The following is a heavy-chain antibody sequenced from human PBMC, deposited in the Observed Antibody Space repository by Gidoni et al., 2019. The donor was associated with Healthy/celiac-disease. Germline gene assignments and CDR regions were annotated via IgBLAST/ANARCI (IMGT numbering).Heavy chain of an antibody. J-gene: IGHJ4*02. D-gene: IGHD2-2*01. CDR2: ISSSGSTI. Sequence: EVQLVESGGGLVQPGGSLRLSCAASGFTFSSYEMNWVRQAPGKGLEWVSYISSSGSTIYYADSVKGRFTISRDNAKNSLYLQMNSLRAEDTAVYYCAAVVVPAANGFDYWGQGTLVTVSS. CDR3: AAVVVPAANGFDY. CDR1: GFTFSSYE. V-gene: IGHV3-48*03.